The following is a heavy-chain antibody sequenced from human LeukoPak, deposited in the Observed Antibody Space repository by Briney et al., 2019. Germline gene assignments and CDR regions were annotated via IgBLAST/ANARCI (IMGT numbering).Heavy chain of an antibody. D-gene: IGHD1-14*01. CDR2: INQDGSEK. CDR1: GFTFSTYW. Sequence: GGSLRLSCTASGFTFSTYWMSWVRQAPGKGLEWVANINQDGSEKYYVDSVKGRFTISRDNAKNSLYLQMNRLRADDTAVYYCARGSTGFSIDYWGQGTLVIVSS. J-gene: IGHJ4*02. CDR3: ARGSTGFSIDY. V-gene: IGHV3-7*01.